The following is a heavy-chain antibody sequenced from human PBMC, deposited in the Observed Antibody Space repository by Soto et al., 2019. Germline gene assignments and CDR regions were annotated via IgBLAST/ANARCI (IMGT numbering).Heavy chain of an antibody. Sequence: QVQLVQSGAEVKKPGASVKVSCKASGYTFTGYYMHWVRQAPGQELEWMGWINPNSGGTNYAQKFQGWVTMTRDTAISTAYMELSRLRSDDTAVYYCAREPLMEQRGMDVWGQGTTVTVSS. CDR3: AREPLMEQRGMDV. D-gene: IGHD1-26*01. J-gene: IGHJ6*02. V-gene: IGHV1-2*04. CDR2: INPNSGGT. CDR1: GYTFTGYY.